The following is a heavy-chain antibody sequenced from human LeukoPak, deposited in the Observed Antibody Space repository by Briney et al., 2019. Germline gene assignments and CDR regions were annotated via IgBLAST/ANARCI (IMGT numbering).Heavy chain of an antibody. D-gene: IGHD2-21*01. Sequence: PGGSLRLSCSASGFTFSSFVMHRVRQAPGKRLEYVSRMDNNGGSTYYADSVKGRFTISRDNSKNTLYLQMSSLRADDTAVYYCVKEGGEDLDYYYGMDVWGQGTTVTVSS. V-gene: IGHV3-64D*06. CDR2: MDNNGGST. J-gene: IGHJ6*02. CDR3: VKEGGEDLDYYYGMDV. CDR1: GFTFSSFV.